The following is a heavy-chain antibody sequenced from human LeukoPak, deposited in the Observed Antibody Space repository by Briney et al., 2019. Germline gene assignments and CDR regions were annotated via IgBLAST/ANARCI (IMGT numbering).Heavy chain of an antibody. V-gene: IGHV3-23*01. Sequence: PGGSLRLSCTASGFTFGDYAMSWVRQAPGKGLEWVSAISGSGGSTYYADSVKGRFTISRDNSKNTLYLQMNSLRAEDTAVYYCAKAGAVVVVAAKYFDYWGQGTLVTVSS. CDR1: GFTFGDYA. J-gene: IGHJ4*02. D-gene: IGHD2-15*01. CDR3: AKAGAVVVVAAKYFDY. CDR2: ISGSGGST.